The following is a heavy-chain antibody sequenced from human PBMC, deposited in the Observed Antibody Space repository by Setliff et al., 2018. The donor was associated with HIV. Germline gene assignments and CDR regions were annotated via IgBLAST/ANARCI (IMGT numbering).Heavy chain of an antibody. CDR2: IYTSGST. V-gene: IGHV4-61*02. CDR3: ARWGASGGRPDWHAFDM. D-gene: IGHD2-15*01. CDR1: GGSISSGSYY. Sequence: SETLSLTCTVSGGSISSGSYYRSWIRQPAGKGLEWIGRIYTSGSTNDNPSLKSRVTISVDRSKNQFSLKLSSVSSADTAVYFCARWGASGGRPDWHAFDMWGQGTMVTVSS. J-gene: IGHJ3*02.